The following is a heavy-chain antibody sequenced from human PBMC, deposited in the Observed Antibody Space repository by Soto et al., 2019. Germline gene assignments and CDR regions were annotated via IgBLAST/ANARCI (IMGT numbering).Heavy chain of an antibody. CDR2: INAGNGNT. Sequence: AASVKVSCKASGGTFTSYAMHWVRQAPGQRLEWMGWINAGNGNTKYSQKFQGRVTITRDTSASTAYMELSSLRSEDTAVYYCARVAPSGQGFDYWRQETLVTVSP. J-gene: IGHJ4*02. D-gene: IGHD6-19*01. CDR3: ARVAPSGQGFDY. V-gene: IGHV1-3*01. CDR1: GGTFTSYA.